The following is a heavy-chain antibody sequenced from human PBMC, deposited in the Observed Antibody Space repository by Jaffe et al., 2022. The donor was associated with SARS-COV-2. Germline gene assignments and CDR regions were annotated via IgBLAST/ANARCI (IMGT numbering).Heavy chain of an antibody. CDR1: GFSLSTSGVG. V-gene: IGHV2-5*02. CDR2: IYWDDDK. D-gene: IGHD5-18*01. CDR3: AHNQLWFFGGHGGWFDP. Sequence: QITLKESGPTLVKPTQTLTLTCTFSGFSLSTSGVGVGWIRQPPGKALEWLALIYWDDDKRYSPSLKSRLTITKDTSKNQVVLTMTNMDPVDTATYYCAHNQLWFFGGHGGWFDPWGQGTLVTVSS. J-gene: IGHJ5*02.